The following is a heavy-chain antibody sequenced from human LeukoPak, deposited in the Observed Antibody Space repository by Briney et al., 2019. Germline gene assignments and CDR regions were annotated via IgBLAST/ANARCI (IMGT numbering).Heavy chain of an antibody. V-gene: IGHV3-7*05. D-gene: IGHD6-13*01. CDR2: IKQDGSEK. CDR3: ARGRSWIYYFDY. CDR1: GFXFSSYW. Sequence: PGGSLRLSCGASGFXFSSYWISWVRQAPGKGLEWMANIKQDGSEKYYVDSVKGRFTISRDNAKNSLYLQMNSLRAEDTAVYYCARGRSWIYYFDYWGQGTLVTVSS. J-gene: IGHJ4*02.